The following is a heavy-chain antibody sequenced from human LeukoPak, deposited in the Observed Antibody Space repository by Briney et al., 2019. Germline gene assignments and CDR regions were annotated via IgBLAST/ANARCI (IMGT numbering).Heavy chain of an antibody. CDR1: GGSISSYY. D-gene: IGHD4-17*01. CDR3: ARDFRDLVYGDYEAWFDP. CDR2: IYYSGST. V-gene: IGHV4-59*12. Sequence: PSETLSLTCTVSGGSISSYYWSWIRQPPGKGLEWIGYIYYSGSTNYNPSLKSRVTISVDTSKNQFSLQLNSVTPEDTAVYYCARDFRDLVYGDYEAWFDPWGQGTLVTVSS. J-gene: IGHJ5*02.